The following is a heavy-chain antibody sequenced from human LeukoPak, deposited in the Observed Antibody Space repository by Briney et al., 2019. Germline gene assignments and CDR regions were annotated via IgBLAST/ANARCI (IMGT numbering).Heavy chain of an antibody. CDR1: GYTFIRRY. J-gene: IGHJ4*02. V-gene: IGHV1-46*01. CDR2: INPSGGST. Sequence: ASVKVSCKASGYTFIRRYMHWVRQAPGQGLEWMGIINPSGGSTKYALKFQGRVVMTRDTSTSTAYMDLSSLTSEDTAVYYCARAGTDSLFDYWGQGTLVTVSS. D-gene: IGHD1-7*01. CDR3: ARAGTDSLFDY.